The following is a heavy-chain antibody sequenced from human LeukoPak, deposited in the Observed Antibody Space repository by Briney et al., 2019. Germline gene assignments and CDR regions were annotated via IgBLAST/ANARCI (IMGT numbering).Heavy chain of an antibody. CDR3: AGVDNGGFTWSLYYFDY. D-gene: IGHD1-14*01. CDR1: GSSFISYG. CDR2: ISPYNGNT. Sequence: ASGKLSCTASGSSFISYGRYWVRQAPGQGLECIGGISPYNGNTNYAQNLQGRVTMTTDTSTSTAYMELRSLRSDDTAVYYCAGVDNGGFTWSLYYFDYWGQGTLVTVSS. J-gene: IGHJ4*02. V-gene: IGHV1-18*01.